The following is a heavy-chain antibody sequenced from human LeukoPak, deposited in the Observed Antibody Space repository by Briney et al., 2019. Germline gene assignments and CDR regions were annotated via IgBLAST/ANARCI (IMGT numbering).Heavy chain of an antibody. CDR2: ISGSGGST. J-gene: IGHJ4*02. V-gene: IGHV3-23*01. Sequence: SGGSLRLSCAASGFTFSSYGMSWVRQAPGKGLEWVSAISGSGGSTYYADSVKGRFTISRDNAKNSLYLQMNSLRAEDTAVYYCARGGDTAMGGYWGQGTLVTVSS. CDR1: GFTFSSYG. D-gene: IGHD5-18*01. CDR3: ARGGDTAMGGY.